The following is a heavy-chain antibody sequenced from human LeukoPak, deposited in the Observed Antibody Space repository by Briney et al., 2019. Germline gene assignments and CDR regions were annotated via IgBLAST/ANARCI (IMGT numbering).Heavy chain of an antibody. CDR1: GITPSNYG. D-gene: IGHD3/OR15-3a*01. Sequence: GGSLRLSSAVSGITPSNYGMSWFRQPPGKGLVWVAGVIDSGGTTKYADSVKGRFTISRENPKNTLFLQMNSLRPDDTAVYFFAKRGVVIRVILVGFQKEAFYFESWGQGALVTVSS. V-gene: IGHV3-23*01. J-gene: IGHJ4*02. CDR3: AKRGVVIRVILVGFQKEAFYFES. CDR2: VIDSGGTT.